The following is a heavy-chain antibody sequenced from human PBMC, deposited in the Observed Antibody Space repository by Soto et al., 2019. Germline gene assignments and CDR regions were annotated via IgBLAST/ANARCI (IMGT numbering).Heavy chain of an antibody. CDR1: GFTFSTYA. CDR2: ISANGQGI. CDR3: ARDLISY. Sequence: GGSLRLSCAASGFTFSTYALSWVRQAPGKGLEWVSAISANGQGIYYADSVRGRFTISRDNSKNSLYLQMNSLRAEDTAVYYCARDLISYWGQGTLVTVSS. J-gene: IGHJ4*02. V-gene: IGHV3-23*01. D-gene: IGHD3-10*01.